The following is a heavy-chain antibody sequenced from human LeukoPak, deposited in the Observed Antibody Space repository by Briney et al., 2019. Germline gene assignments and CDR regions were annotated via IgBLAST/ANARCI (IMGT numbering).Heavy chain of an antibody. CDR3: ARALYYYYMDV. Sequence: PSETLSLTCTVSGVSISSYYWSWIRQPPGKGLEWIGYIYYSGSTNYNPSLKSRVTISVDTSKNQFSLKLSSVTAADTAVYYCARALYYYYMDVWGKGTTVTVSS. CDR2: IYYSGST. CDR1: GVSISSYY. V-gene: IGHV4-59*01. J-gene: IGHJ6*03.